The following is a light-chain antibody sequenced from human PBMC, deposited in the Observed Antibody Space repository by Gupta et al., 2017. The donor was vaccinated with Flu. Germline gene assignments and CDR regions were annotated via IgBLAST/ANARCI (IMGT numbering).Light chain of an antibody. Sequence: NCKSSQSVFYSSNNRNYLAWYQQKPGQPPKLLIYWASSRESGVPDRFSGSGSGTDFTLTISSLHAEDVAVYYCQQYSTSPLTFGGGTKVEIK. V-gene: IGKV4-1*01. CDR3: QQYSTSPLT. CDR1: QSVFYSSNNRNY. CDR2: WAS. J-gene: IGKJ4*01.